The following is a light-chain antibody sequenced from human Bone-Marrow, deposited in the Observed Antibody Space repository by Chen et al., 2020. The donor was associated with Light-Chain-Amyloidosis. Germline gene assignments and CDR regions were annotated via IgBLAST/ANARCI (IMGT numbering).Light chain of an antibody. Sequence: SYELTQHPSVSVSPGQTARITCSGDDLPTKYAYWYQQKPGQAPVLVIHSDTERPSGISERFSGASSGTTATLTISGVQAEDEADYHCQSADSSGTYEVIFGGGTKLTVL. CDR3: QSADSSGTYEVI. J-gene: IGLJ2*01. CDR1: DLPTKY. CDR2: SDT. V-gene: IGLV3-25*03.